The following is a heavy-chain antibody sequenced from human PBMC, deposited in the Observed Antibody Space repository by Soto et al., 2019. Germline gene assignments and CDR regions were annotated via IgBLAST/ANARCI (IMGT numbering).Heavy chain of an antibody. J-gene: IGHJ6*02. Sequence: EVQLLESGGGLVQPGGSLRLSCAASGFTFSSYAMSWVRQAPGKGLEWVSAISGSGGSTYYADSVKGRFTISRDNSKKPLKLQMKGLGAEDRAEYDCAKVGQSGSSFRIDVWGQGTPVTVSS. CDR2: ISGSGGST. CDR3: AKVGQSGSSFRIDV. CDR1: GFTFSSYA. D-gene: IGHD6-6*01. V-gene: IGHV3-23*01.